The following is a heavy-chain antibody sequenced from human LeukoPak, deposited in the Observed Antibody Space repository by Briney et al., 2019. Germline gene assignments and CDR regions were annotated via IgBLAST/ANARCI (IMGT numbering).Heavy chain of an antibody. CDR3: ARRIADYSSYNWFDP. J-gene: IGHJ5*02. CDR1: GYTFTDYF. V-gene: IGHV1-69*13. D-gene: IGHD4-11*01. Sequence: GASVKVSCKASGYTFTDYFIHWVRQAPGQGLEWMGGIIPIFGTANYAQKFQGRVTITADESTSTAYMELSSLRSEDTAVYYCARRIADYSSYNWFDPWGQGTLVTVSS. CDR2: IIPIFGTA.